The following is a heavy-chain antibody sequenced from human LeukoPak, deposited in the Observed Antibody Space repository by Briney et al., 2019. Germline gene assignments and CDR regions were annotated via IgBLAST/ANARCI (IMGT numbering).Heavy chain of an antibody. CDR2: MNPNSGNT. Sequence: ASVKVSCKASGYTFTSYDINWVRQATGQGLEWMGWMNPNSGNTGYAQKFQGRVTMTRNTSISPAYMELSSLRSEDTAVYYCARAPAQYYDFWSGYPRGSSWFDPWGQGTLVTVSS. CDR1: GYTFTSYD. CDR3: ARAPAQYYDFWSGYPRGSSWFDP. D-gene: IGHD3-3*01. J-gene: IGHJ5*02. V-gene: IGHV1-8*01.